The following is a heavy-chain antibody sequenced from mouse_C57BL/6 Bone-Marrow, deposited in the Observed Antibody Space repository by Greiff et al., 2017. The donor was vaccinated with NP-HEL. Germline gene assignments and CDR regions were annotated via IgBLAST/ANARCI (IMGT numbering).Heavy chain of an antibody. V-gene: IGHV1-66*01. D-gene: IGHD6-1*01. CDR2: IYPGSGNT. Sequence: QVQLQQSGPELVKPGASVKISCKASGYSFTSYYIHWVKQRPGQGLEWIGWIYPGSGNTKYNEKFKSKATLTVDKPSSTAYMQLSSLTSEDSAVYYCARRAAGHFDYWGQGTTLTVSS. CDR3: ARRAAGHFDY. CDR1: GYSFTSYY. J-gene: IGHJ2*01.